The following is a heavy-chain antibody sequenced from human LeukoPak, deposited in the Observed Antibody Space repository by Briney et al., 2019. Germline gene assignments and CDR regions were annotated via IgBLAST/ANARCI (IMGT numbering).Heavy chain of an antibody. CDR1: GYTFTSYG. CDR3: ARGASSGWSPAY. CDR2: INPNSGGT. Sequence: ASVKVSCKASGYTFTSYGFSWVRQAPGQGLEWMGWINPNSGGTNYAQKFQGRVTMTRDTSISTAYMELSRLRSDDTAVYYCARGASSGWSPAYWGQGTLVTVSS. J-gene: IGHJ4*02. D-gene: IGHD6-19*01. V-gene: IGHV1-2*02.